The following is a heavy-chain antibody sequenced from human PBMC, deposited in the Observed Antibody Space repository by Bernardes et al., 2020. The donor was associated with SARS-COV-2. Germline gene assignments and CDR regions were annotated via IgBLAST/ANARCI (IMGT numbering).Heavy chain of an antibody. D-gene: IGHD3-9*01. CDR3: ARDGKYYDILTGYFPTGYYYYYYGMDV. Sequence: GSLRLPCAASGFTFSSYAMHWVRQAPGKGLEWVAVISYDGSNKYYADSVKGRFTISRDNSKNTLYLQMNSLRAEDTAVYYCARDGKYYDILTGYFPTGYYYYYYGMDVWGQGTTVTVSS. CDR2: ISYDGSNK. CDR1: GFTFSSYA. J-gene: IGHJ6*02. V-gene: IGHV3-30-3*01.